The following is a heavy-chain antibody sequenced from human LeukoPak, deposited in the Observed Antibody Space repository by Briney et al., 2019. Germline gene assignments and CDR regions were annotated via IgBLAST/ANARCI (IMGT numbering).Heavy chain of an antibody. CDR2: IYHSGST. Sequence: PSRTLSLTCAVSGGSIINSNWWSWVRQPPGKGLEWIGEIYHSGSTNYNPSLKSRVTISVDKSKNQFSLKLSSVTAADTAVYYCANYDSSAYRHDYWGQGTLVTVSS. J-gene: IGHJ4*02. CDR1: GGSIINSNW. D-gene: IGHD3-22*01. CDR3: ANYDSSAYRHDY. V-gene: IGHV4-4*02.